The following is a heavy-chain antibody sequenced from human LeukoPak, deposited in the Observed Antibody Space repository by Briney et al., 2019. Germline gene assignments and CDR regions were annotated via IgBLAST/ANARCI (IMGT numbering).Heavy chain of an antibody. D-gene: IGHD1-26*01. CDR2: IWYDGSNK. CDR1: GFAFSDSW. CDR3: ARAGVGAIYYFDY. V-gene: IGHV3-33*08. J-gene: IGHJ4*02. Sequence: GGSLRLSCAASGFAFSDSWMTWIRQAPGKGLEWVALIWYDGSNKYYADSVRGRFTISRDNSKNTLYLQMKSLRVEDTAVYYCARAGVGAIYYFDYWGQGTLVTVSS.